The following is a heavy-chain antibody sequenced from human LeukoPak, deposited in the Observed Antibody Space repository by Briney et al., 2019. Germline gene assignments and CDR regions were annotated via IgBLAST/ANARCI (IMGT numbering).Heavy chain of an antibody. Sequence: PGGSLRLSCAASGFTFSSYWMNWVRQAPGKGLVWVSRIASDGSSTTYADSVKGRFSISRDNAKNTLYLQMNSLRVEDTAVYYCARVRAGYCTSTSCYTGTDVWGQGTTVTVSS. CDR3: ARVRAGYCTSTSCYTGTDV. CDR2: IASDGSST. D-gene: IGHD2-2*01. CDR1: GFTFSSYW. V-gene: IGHV3-74*01. J-gene: IGHJ6*02.